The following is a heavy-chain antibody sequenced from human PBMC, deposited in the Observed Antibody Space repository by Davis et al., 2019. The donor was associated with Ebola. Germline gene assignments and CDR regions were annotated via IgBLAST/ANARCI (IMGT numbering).Heavy chain of an antibody. J-gene: IGHJ4*02. D-gene: IGHD4-17*01. V-gene: IGHV5-51*01. CDR2: IYPGDSDT. CDR3: ARLGHDFGDFADWSY. CDR1: EDSFTNYW. Sequence: GESLKISCEGSEDSFTNYWIGWVRQMPGKGLEWMGIIYPGDSDTRYNPSFQGQVIVSADKSIRTAYLQWSSLKASDTAIYYCARLGHDFGDFADWSYWGLGTLVTVSS.